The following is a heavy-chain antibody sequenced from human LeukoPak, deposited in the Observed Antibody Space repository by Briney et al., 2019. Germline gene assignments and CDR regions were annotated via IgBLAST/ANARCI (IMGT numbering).Heavy chain of an antibody. J-gene: IGHJ5*02. CDR2: ISYDGLNS. D-gene: IGHD6-13*01. Sequence: GGSLRLSCEASGFTFSRYAMHWVRQAPGKGLEWLATISYDGLNSYYADSVKGRFALSRDNSRDTLFLQMNNVRPEDTGLYYCARDGQELVTYNWLDTWAREPWSPSRQ. V-gene: IGHV3-30*09. CDR1: GFTFSRYA. CDR3: ARDGQELVTYNWLDT.